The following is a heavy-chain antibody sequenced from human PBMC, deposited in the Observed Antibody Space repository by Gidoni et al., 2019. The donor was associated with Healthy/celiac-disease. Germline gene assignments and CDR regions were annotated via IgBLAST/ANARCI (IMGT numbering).Heavy chain of an antibody. CDR3: AGGGNCSGGSCLYYYYYGMDV. CDR1: GFTFTSSA. Sequence: QMQLVQSGPEVKKPGTSVKVSCKASGFTFTSSAVQWVRQARGQRLAWIGWLVVGSGNTNYAQKFQERVTITRDMSTSTAYMELSSLRSEETAEYYGAGGGNCSGGSCLYYYYYGMDVWGQGTTVTVSS. CDR2: LVVGSGNT. D-gene: IGHD2-15*01. V-gene: IGHV1-58*01. J-gene: IGHJ6*02.